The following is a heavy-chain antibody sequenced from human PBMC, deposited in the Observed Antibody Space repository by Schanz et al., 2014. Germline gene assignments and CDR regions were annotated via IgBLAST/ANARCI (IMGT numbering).Heavy chain of an antibody. J-gene: IGHJ4*02. CDR2: ISYDGSFK. V-gene: IGHV3-33*08. Sequence: VHLLDSGGGLVQPGGSLRLSCAASGFMFSSYGMHWVRQAPGKGLEWVAVISYDGSFKNYADSVRGRFTISRDNAKRSLFLQMNSLRVEDTAVYFCVSQTGSPNYWGQGTLVTVSS. D-gene: IGHD6-13*01. CDR3: VSQTGSPNY. CDR1: GFMFSSYG.